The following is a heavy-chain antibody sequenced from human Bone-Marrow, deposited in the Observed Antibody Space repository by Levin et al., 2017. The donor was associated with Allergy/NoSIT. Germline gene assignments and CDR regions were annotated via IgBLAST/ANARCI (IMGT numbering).Heavy chain of an antibody. V-gene: IGHV3-23*01. CDR3: AKEISYYGSGSYSDY. D-gene: IGHD3-10*01. Sequence: TGGSLRLSCAASGFTFSSYAMSWVRQAPGKGLEWVSAISGSGGSTYYADSVKGRFTISRDNSKNTLYLQMNSLRAEDTAVYYCAKEISYYGSGSYSDYWGQGTLVTVSS. J-gene: IGHJ4*02. CDR2: ISGSGGST. CDR1: GFTFSSYA.